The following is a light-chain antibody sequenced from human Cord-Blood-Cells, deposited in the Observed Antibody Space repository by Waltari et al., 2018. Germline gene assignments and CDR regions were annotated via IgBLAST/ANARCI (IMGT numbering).Light chain of an antibody. V-gene: IGKV3-15*01. J-gene: IGKJ1*01. CDR3: QQYNNWPCT. CDR1: QSVSSN. Sequence: EIVMTQPPATLSVSPGERATLSCRASQSVSSNLAWYQKKPGQAPRLLIYGASTRATGIPARFSGRGSGTEFTLTISSLQSEDFAVYYCQQYNNWPCTFGQGTKVEIK. CDR2: GAS.